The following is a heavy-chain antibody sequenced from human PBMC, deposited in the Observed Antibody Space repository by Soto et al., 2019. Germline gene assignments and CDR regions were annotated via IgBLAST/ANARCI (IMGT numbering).Heavy chain of an antibody. J-gene: IGHJ4*02. V-gene: IGHV4-31*03. CDR2: IYSSGNT. D-gene: IGHD6-25*01. Sequence: QVHLQESGPGLVKPAQTLSLTCTVSGGSISSADYYWSWIRQPPGKGLEWIGYIYSSGNTYYNPSLKSRLTISVDTSKTQFSLKLTSVTAADTALYYCARGLSAATAVTCYFDYWGQGTLVTVSS. CDR1: GGSISSADYY. CDR3: ARGLSAATAVTCYFDY.